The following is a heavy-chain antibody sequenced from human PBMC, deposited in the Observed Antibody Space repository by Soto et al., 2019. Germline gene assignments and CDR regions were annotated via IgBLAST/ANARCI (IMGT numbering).Heavy chain of an antibody. CDR3: ARHGVDYGDYASYYYYGMDV. D-gene: IGHD4-17*01. V-gene: IGHV4-39*01. CDR2: IYYSGSA. J-gene: IGHJ6*02. CDR1: GGSISSSTYY. Sequence: QVQLQESGPGLVKPSETLSLTCTVSGGSISSSTYYWGWIRQPPGKGLEWIGFIYYSGSAYYNPSLKSRVTISIDTSKNQFSLKLTSVTAAVTAVFYCARHGVDYGDYASYYYYGMDVWGRGTTVTVSS.